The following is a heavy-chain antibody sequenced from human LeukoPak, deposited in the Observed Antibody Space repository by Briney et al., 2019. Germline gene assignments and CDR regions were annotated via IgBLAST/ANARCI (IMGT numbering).Heavy chain of an antibody. V-gene: IGHV1-8*01. D-gene: IGHD5-24*01. J-gene: IGHJ4*02. CDR2: MNPNSGNT. CDR1: GYTFTSYD. CDR3: ARVSLATMNLDY. Sequence: ASVKVSCKASGYTFTSYDINWVRQATGQGLEWMGWMNPNSGNTGYAQKFQGRATMTRDTSISTAYMELSRLRSDDTAVYYCARVSLATMNLDYWGQGTLVTVSS.